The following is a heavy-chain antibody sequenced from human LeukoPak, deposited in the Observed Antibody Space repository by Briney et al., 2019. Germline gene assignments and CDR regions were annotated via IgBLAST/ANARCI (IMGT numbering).Heavy chain of an antibody. V-gene: IGHV3-48*03. CDR3: ARVPYSGSYIDY. D-gene: IGHD1-26*01. CDR2: LSSSGSTI. CDR1: GFTFSSYE. Sequence: GGSLRLSCAASGFTFSSYEMNWVRQAPGKGLEWVSYLSSSGSTIYYADSVKGRFTISRDNAKNSLYLQMNSLRAEDTAIYYCARVPYSGSYIDYWGQGTLVTASS. J-gene: IGHJ4*02.